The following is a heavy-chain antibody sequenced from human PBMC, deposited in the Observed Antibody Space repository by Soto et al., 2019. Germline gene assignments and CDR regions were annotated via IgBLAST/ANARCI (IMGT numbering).Heavy chain of an antibody. Sequence: ASVKVSCKASGYTFTSYAMHWVRQAPGQRLEWMGWINAGNGNTKYSQKFQGRVTITRDTSASTAYMELSSLRSEDTAVYYCARETVAGTTGFDYWGQGTLVTVSS. CDR1: GYTFTSYA. J-gene: IGHJ4*02. D-gene: IGHD6-19*01. CDR2: INAGNGNT. CDR3: ARETVAGTTGFDY. V-gene: IGHV1-3*01.